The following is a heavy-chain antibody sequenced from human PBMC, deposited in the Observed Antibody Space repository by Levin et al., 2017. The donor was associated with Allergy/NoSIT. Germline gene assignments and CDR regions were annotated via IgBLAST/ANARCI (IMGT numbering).Heavy chain of an antibody. V-gene: IGHV3-23*01. Sequence: GESLKISCVASGFIFSTSAMSWVRQVPGKGLEWVSAISGSSESTYYADSVKGRFTISRDNSKNTLYLLMNSLRAEDTALYYCARDREYDFWSGSEFEYWGQGTLVTVSS. CDR3: ARDREYDFWSGSEFEY. J-gene: IGHJ4*02. D-gene: IGHD3-3*01. CDR1: GFIFSTSA. CDR2: ISGSSEST.